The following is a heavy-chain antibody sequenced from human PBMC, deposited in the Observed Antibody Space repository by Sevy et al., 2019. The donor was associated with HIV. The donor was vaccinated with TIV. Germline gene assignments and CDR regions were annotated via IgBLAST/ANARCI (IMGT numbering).Heavy chain of an antibody. J-gene: IGHJ6*02. CDR3: ARLHPHIAAARAMDV. D-gene: IGHD6-13*01. V-gene: IGHV3-53*01. CDR1: GFTVTNNY. CDR2: SYSDDSR. Sequence: GGSLRLSCAASGFTVTNNYISWVRQAPGKGLDWVALSYSDDSRYFADSVRGRFTISRDSLKNTLYLKMNSLRAEDTAVYYCARLHPHIAAARAMDVWGQGTTVTVSS.